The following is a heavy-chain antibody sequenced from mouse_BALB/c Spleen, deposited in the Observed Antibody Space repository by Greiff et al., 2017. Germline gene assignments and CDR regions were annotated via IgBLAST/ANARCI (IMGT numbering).Heavy chain of an antibody. CDR1: GFSLTSYG. V-gene: IGHV2-9*02. CDR3: ARDDSPGFAY. Sequence: VKLVESGPGLVAPSQSLSITCTVSGFSLTSYGVHWVRQPPGKGLEWLGVIWAGGSTNYNSALMSRLSISKDNSKSQVFLKMNSLQTDDTAMYYCARDDSPGFAYWGQGTLVTVSA. CDR2: IWAGGST. J-gene: IGHJ3*01. D-gene: IGHD2-13*01.